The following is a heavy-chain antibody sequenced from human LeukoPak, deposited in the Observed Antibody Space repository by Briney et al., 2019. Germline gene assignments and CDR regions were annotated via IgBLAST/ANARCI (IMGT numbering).Heavy chain of an antibody. V-gene: IGHV3-11*06. J-gene: IGHJ4*02. CDR1: GFTFSDYY. CDR3: ARGETIFGVVIPNY. Sequence: GGSLRLSCAASGFTFSDYYMSWIRQAPGKGLEWVSYISSSSSYTNYADSVKGRFTISRDNAKNSLYLQMNSLRAEDTAVYYCARGETIFGVVIPNYWGQGTLVTVSS. D-gene: IGHD3-3*01. CDR2: ISSSSSYT.